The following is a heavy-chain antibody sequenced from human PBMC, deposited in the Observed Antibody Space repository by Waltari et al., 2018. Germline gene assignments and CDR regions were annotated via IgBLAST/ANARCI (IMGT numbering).Heavy chain of an antibody. V-gene: IGHV1-69*12. CDR1: GGTFSSYA. J-gene: IGHJ5*02. Sequence: QVQLVQSGAEVKKPGSSVKVSCKASGGTFSSYAISWVRQAPGQGLEWMGGIIPIFGTANYAQKFQGRVTITADESTSTAYMELSSLRSEDTAVYYCAREGRYCSGGSCYLWFDPWGQGTLVTVSS. D-gene: IGHD2-15*01. CDR2: IIPIFGTA. CDR3: AREGRYCSGGSCYLWFDP.